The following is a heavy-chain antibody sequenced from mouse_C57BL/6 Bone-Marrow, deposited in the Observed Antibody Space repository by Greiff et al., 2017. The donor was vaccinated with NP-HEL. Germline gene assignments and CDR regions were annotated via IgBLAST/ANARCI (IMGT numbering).Heavy chain of an antibody. CDR3: TKHYYSNPFAY. D-gene: IGHD2-5*01. J-gene: IGHJ3*01. V-gene: IGHV1-5*01. CDR2: IYPGNSDT. CDR1: GYTFTSYW. Sequence: VQLQQSGTVLARPGASVKMSCKTSGYTFTSYWMHWVKQRPGQGLEWIGAIYPGNSDTSYNQKFKGKAKLTAVTSASTAYMELSSLTNEDSAVYYCTKHYYSNPFAYWGQGTLVTVSA.